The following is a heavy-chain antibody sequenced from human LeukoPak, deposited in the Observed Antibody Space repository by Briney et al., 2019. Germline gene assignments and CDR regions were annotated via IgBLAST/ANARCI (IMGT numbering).Heavy chain of an antibody. CDR1: AGSINRFY. D-gene: IGHD1-26*01. CDR3: ATNTGSYFAWFDW. CDR2: IHHSGST. J-gene: IGHJ1*01. Sequence: SETLSLTCTVSAGSINRFYWNWIRQSPGKGLEWIGYIHHSGSTKYNPSLQSRVTMFMDTSKNQVSLKLTSVTAADSAVYYCATNTGSYFAWFDWWSQGTLVTVSS. V-gene: IGHV4-59*03.